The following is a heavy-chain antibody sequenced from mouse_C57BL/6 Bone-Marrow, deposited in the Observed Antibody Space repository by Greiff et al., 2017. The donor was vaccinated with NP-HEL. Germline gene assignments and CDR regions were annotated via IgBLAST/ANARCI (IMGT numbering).Heavy chain of an antibody. Sequence: VQLQQSGAELVRPGTSVKMSCKASGYTFTNYWIGWAKQRPGHGLEWIGDIYPGGGYTNYNEKFKGKATLTAAKSSSPAYMQFSSLTSEDSAIYYWGRRDLEAYAIGYWGQGTSVTVSS. V-gene: IGHV1-63*01. D-gene: IGHD3-3*01. CDR3: GRRDLEAYAIGY. CDR1: GYTFTNYW. CDR2: IYPGGGYT. J-gene: IGHJ4*01.